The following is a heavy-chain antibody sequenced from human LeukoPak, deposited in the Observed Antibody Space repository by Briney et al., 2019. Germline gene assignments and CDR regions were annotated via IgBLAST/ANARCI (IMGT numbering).Heavy chain of an antibody. CDR3: ARDGIVVVPAARPYYYGMDV. CDR1: GYTFTRYG. Sequence: GASVKVSCKASGYTFTRYGISWVRQAPGQGLEWMGWISAYNGNTNYAQKLQGRVTMTTDTSTSTAYMELRSLRSDDTAVYYCARDGIVVVPAARPYYYGMDVWGKGTTVTVSS. J-gene: IGHJ6*04. D-gene: IGHD2-2*01. CDR2: ISAYNGNT. V-gene: IGHV1-18*04.